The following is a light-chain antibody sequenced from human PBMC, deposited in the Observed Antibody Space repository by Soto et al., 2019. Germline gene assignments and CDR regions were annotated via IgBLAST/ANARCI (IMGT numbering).Light chain of an antibody. V-gene: IGKV3-20*01. CDR2: RAS. CDR3: QQHGDSPWT. CDR1: RGVRNNY. Sequence: EIVLPQSPGTLSLSPGERATLSCRASRGVRNNYLVWYQQKPGQATKLLLYRASRRATGIQDRFSGSGSETDFTLPISRLEPEDFAMYYCQQHGDSPWTLGQGTRVEI. J-gene: IGKJ1*01.